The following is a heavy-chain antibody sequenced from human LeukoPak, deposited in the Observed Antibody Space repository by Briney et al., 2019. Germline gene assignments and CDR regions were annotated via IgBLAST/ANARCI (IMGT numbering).Heavy chain of an antibody. CDR1: GLSISSGDSY. J-gene: IGHJ1*01. CDR3: AKHYSGSETYGFFQH. CDR2: IYDSGST. V-gene: IGHV4-30-4*01. D-gene: IGHD3-10*01. Sequence: SETPSLTCTVSGLSISSGDSYWRWIREPRGRGGEGRGYIYDSGSTYYTPSLKSRLTMSVDTSKMQFSLRLSSVTAADTALYYCAKHYSGSETYGFFQHWSQGTLVTVSS.